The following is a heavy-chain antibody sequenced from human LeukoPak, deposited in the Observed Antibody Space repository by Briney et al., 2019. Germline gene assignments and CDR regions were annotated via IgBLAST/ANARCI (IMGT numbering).Heavy chain of an antibody. CDR1: GFTFDDYA. J-gene: IGHJ4*02. V-gene: IGHV3-9*01. Sequence: PGRSLRLSCAASGFTFDDYAMHWVRQAPGKGLEWVSGISWNSGSIGYADSVKGRFTISRVNAKNSLYLQMNSLRAEDTALYYCAKVPQRYSSGWYGSGVDYWGQGTLVTVSS. D-gene: IGHD6-19*01. CDR3: AKVPQRYSSGWYGSGVDY. CDR2: ISWNSGSI.